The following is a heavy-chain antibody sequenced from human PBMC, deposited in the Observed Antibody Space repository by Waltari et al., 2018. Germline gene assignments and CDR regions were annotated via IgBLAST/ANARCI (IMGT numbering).Heavy chain of an antibody. Sequence: QVQLVQSGAEVKKPGASVRVSCKASGYTFTGYYMHWVRQAPGQGLEWMGWINPNSGGTNYAQEFQGRVTMTRDTSISTAYMELSRLRSDDTAVYYCARGTTRYYYGSGSYLYFDYWGQGTLVTVSS. V-gene: IGHV1-2*02. J-gene: IGHJ4*02. CDR2: INPNSGGT. CDR1: GYTFTGYY. CDR3: ARGTTRYYYGSGSYLYFDY. D-gene: IGHD3-10*01.